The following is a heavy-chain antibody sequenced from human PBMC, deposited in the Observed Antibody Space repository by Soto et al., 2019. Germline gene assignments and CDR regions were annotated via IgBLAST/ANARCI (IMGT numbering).Heavy chain of an antibody. CDR3: ARGSSDGAGPYCSGGSCHLDY. CDR2: IYSGGST. Sequence: GGSLRLSCAASGFTVSSNYMSWVRQAPGKGLEWVSVIYSGGSTYYADSVKGRFTISRDNSKNTLYLQMNSLRAEDTAVYYCARGSSDGAGPYCSGGSCHLDYWGQGTLVTVSS. CDR1: GFTVSSNY. V-gene: IGHV3-53*01. D-gene: IGHD2-15*01. J-gene: IGHJ4*02.